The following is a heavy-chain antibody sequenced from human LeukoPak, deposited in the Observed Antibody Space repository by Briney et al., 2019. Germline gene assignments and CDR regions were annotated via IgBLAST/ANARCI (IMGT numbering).Heavy chain of an antibody. Sequence: SETLSLTCTVSGGSISSGDYYWSWLRQPPGKGLEWIGYIYYSGSTNYNPSLKSRVTISVDTSKNQFSLKLSSVTAADTAVYYCARDPFLASSSWGQGTLVTVSS. D-gene: IGHD6-13*01. V-gene: IGHV4-61*08. CDR3: ARDPFLASSS. CDR1: GGSISSGDYY. J-gene: IGHJ4*02. CDR2: IYYSGST.